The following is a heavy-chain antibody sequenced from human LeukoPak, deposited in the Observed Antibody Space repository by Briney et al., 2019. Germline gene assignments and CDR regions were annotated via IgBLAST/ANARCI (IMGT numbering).Heavy chain of an antibody. D-gene: IGHD6-13*01. CDR3: ARVGSSSWYLRRYWFDP. CDR2: ISSSGSTI. Sequence: GGSLRLSCAASGFTFSDYYMSWIRQAPGKGLEWVSYISSSGSTIYYADSVKGRFTISRDNAKNSLYLQMNSLRAEDTAVYYCARVGSSSWYLRRYWFDPWGQGTLVTVSS. V-gene: IGHV3-11*04. CDR1: GFTFSDYY. J-gene: IGHJ5*02.